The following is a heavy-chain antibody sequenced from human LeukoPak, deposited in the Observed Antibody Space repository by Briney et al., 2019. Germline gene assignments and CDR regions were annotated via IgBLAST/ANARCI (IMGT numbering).Heavy chain of an antibody. CDR1: GYTFTGYY. CDR2: INPSSGGT. CDR3: AYSGSYGGAFDI. Sequence: GASVKVSCKASGYTFTGYYMHWVRQAPGQGLEWMGRINPSSGGTNYAQKFQGRVTMTRDTSISTAYMELSRLRSDDTAVYYCAYSGSYGGAFDIWGQTTKATISS. J-gene: IGHJ3*02. V-gene: IGHV1-2*06. D-gene: IGHD1-26*01.